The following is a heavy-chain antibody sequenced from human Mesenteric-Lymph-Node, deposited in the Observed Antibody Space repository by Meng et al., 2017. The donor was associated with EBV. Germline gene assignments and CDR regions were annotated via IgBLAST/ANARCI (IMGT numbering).Heavy chain of an antibody. Sequence: VHVVKCGGKIKMSGASVKVSLQACRHTFTIFGISWVRQAPGQGLEWLGWISAYNSNADYAQSLQGRVIMTKDTSTSTAYMDLRSLRPDDTAVYYCARISDYDSSGLDYWGQGTLVTVSS. V-gene: IGHV1-18*01. D-gene: IGHD3-22*01. J-gene: IGHJ4*02. CDR2: ISAYNSNA. CDR1: RHTFTIFG. CDR3: ARISDYDSSGLDY.